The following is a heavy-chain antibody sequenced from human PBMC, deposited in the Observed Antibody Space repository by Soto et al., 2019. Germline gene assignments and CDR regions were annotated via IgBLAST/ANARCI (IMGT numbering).Heavy chain of an antibody. J-gene: IGHJ4*02. CDR1: GFTFTAYT. CDR3: ARFHTESLIPEHYFNY. Sequence: EVQLVESGGGLVKPGGSLRLSCAASGFTFTAYTMNLVRQAPGKGLEWGSSISTSGTYIYYADSLKGRFTISSDNAKNSLYLQMTSLRTEDTAVYYCARFHTESLIPEHYFNYWGQGTLLTVSS. D-gene: IGHD3-16*01. CDR2: ISTSGTYI. V-gene: IGHV3-21*01.